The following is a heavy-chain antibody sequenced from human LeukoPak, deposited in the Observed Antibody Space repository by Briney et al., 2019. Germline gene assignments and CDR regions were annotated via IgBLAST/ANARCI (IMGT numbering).Heavy chain of an antibody. V-gene: IGHV3-33*01. CDR1: GFTFSSYG. J-gene: IGHJ4*02. CDR3: ARDHPDYVWGGYRPLDY. D-gene: IGHD3-16*02. CDR2: IWYDGSNK. Sequence: HPGRSLRLSCAASGFTFSSYGMHWVRQAPGKGLEWVAVIWYDGSNKYYADSVKGRFTISRDNSKNTLYLQMNSLRAEDTAVYYCARDHPDYVWGGYRPLDYWGQGTLVTVSS.